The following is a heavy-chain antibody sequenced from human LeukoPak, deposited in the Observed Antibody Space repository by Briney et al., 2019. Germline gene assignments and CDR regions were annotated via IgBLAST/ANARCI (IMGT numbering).Heavy chain of an antibody. J-gene: IGHJ4*02. CDR2: IRNKANSYTT. CDR1: VFTFSDHY. V-gene: IGHV3-72*01. CDR3: ARVRGSGWYQSYFDY. D-gene: IGHD6-19*01. Sequence: PGGSLRLSCAACVFTFSDHYMDWVRQAPAKGLEWVGRIRNKANSYTTEYAASVKGRFTISRDDSKNSLYLQVTSLKTEDTAMYYCARVRGSGWYQSYFDYWGQGTLVTVSS.